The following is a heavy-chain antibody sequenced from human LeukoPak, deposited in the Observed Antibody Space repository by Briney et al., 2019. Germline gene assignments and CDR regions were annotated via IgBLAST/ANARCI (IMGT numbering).Heavy chain of an antibody. Sequence: SETLSLTCTVSGGSISSYYWSWIRQPPGKGLEWIGYIYYSGSTNYNPSLKSRVTISVDTPKNQFSLKLSSVTAADTAVYYCARQFYGDYYFDYWGQGTLVTVSS. CDR2: IYYSGST. D-gene: IGHD4-17*01. J-gene: IGHJ4*02. CDR3: ARQFYGDYYFDY. V-gene: IGHV4-59*08. CDR1: GGSISSYY.